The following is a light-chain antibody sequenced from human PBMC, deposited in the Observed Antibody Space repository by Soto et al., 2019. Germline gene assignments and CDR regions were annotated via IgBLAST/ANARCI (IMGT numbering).Light chain of an antibody. Sequence: QSVLTQPASVSGSPGQSITISCTGTSNDVGGYNYVSWYQQHPGKTPKLMIYDVSNRPSGVSNRFSGSKSGNTASLTISGLQAEDEADYYCSSYTSSSTPVVFGTGTKVTVL. V-gene: IGLV2-14*01. J-gene: IGLJ1*01. CDR1: SNDVGGYNY. CDR2: DVS. CDR3: SSYTSSSTPVV.